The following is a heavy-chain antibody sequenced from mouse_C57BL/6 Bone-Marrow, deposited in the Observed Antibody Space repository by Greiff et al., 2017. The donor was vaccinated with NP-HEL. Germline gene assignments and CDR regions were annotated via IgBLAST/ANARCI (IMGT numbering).Heavy chain of an antibody. CDR1: GFNFNNTY. V-gene: IGHV14-3*01. CDR3: ATGYDGYFYAMDG. J-gene: IGHJ4*01. CDR2: IDPANGNT. D-gene: IGHD2-3*01. Sequence: EVQLQQSVAELVRPGASVKLSCTASGFNFNNTYMHWVKQRPEQGLEWIGMIDPANGNTKYDQKFQGKATLTADTSSNTAYLQLSSLTSEDTAIYYCATGYDGYFYAMDGGGKGTSVTVSS.